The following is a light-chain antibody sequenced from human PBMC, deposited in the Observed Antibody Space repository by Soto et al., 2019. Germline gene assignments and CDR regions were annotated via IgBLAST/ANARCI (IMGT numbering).Light chain of an antibody. J-gene: IGLJ3*02. CDR1: SSDVGSYNR. V-gene: IGLV2-18*01. CDR3: SLYTGSSVWV. CDR2: EVS. Sequence: QSVLTQPPSVSGSPGQSVTISCTGTSSDVGSYNRVSWYQQPPGTAPKLMIYEVSNRPSGVPDRFSGSKSGNTASLTISGLQAEDEADYYCSLYTGSSVWVFGGGTKLTVL.